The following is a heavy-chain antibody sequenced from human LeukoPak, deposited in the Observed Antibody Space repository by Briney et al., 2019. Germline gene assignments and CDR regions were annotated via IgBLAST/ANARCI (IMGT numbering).Heavy chain of an antibody. D-gene: IGHD5-18*01. V-gene: IGHV3-30*18. Sequence: PGRSLRLSCAASGFTFSSYGMHWVRQAPGKGLEWVAVISYNGHNKYSADSVKGRFTISRDNSKNTLYLQMNSLRAEDTAIYYCAKDPGVAVYSYGYDAFDIWGQGTMVTVSS. CDR2: ISYNGHNK. J-gene: IGHJ3*02. CDR1: GFTFSSYG. CDR3: AKDPGVAVYSYGYDAFDI.